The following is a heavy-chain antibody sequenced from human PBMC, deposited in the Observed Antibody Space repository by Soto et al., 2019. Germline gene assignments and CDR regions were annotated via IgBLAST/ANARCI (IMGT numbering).Heavy chain of an antibody. V-gene: IGHV1-2*04. D-gene: IGHD5-12*01. J-gene: IGHJ6*03. CDR3: ARGGNIVATIDHYYYYMDV. Sequence: GASVKVSCKASGYTFTGYYMHWVRQAPGQGLEWMGWINPNSGGTNYAQKFQGWVTMTRDTSISTAYMELSRLRSDDTAVYYCARGGNIVATIDHYYYYMDVWGKGTTVTVSS. CDR1: GYTFTGYY. CDR2: INPNSGGT.